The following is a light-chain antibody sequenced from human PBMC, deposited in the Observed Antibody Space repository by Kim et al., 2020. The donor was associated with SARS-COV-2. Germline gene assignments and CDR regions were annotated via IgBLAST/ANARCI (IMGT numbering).Light chain of an antibody. CDR1: QCLLHSNGYNY. V-gene: IGKV2-28*01. J-gene: IGKJ2*01. Sequence: DIVMTQFPLSLPVTPGEPASISCRSSQCLLHSNGYNYLDWYLQKPGQSPQLLIYLGSNRASGVPDRFSGSGAGTDFTLKISGVEAEDVGVYYCMQALQTPYTFGQGTKLEI. CDR3: MQALQTPYT. CDR2: LGS.